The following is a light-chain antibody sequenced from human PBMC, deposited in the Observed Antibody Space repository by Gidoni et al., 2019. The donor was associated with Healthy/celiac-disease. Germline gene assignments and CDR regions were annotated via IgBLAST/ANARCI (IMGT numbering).Light chain of an antibody. J-gene: IGKJ3*01. Sequence: PAMLVLSQGDSDPRSCRASHSVSSYLAWYQQKPGQAPRLLIYDASSRATGIPDRFSGSGSGTDFTLTISSLEPEDFAVYYCQQRSNWPWAFGPGTKVDIK. CDR2: DAS. CDR3: QQRSNWPWA. CDR1: HSVSSY. V-gene: IGKV3-11*01.